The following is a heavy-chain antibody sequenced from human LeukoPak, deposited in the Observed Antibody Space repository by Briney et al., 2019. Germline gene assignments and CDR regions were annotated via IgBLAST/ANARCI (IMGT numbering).Heavy chain of an antibody. CDR2: INPNSGGT. CDR3: AGGLWSGYNWFDP. V-gene: IGHV1-2*02. J-gene: IGHJ5*02. CDR1: GYTFTGYY. Sequence: ASVKVSCKASGYTFTGYYMHWVRQAPGQGLEWMGWINPNSGGTNYAQKFQGRVTMTRDTSISTAYMELSRLRSDDTDVYYCAGGLWSGYNWFDPWGQGTLVTVSS. D-gene: IGHD3-3*01.